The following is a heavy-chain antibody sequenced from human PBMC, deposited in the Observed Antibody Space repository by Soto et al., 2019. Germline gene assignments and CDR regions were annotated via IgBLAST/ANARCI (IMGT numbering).Heavy chain of an antibody. J-gene: IGHJ6*02. CDR1: GGTFSSYA. CDR3: ARHVPVAGYYYGMDV. V-gene: IGHV1-69*13. D-gene: IGHD2-2*01. Sequence: SVKVSCKASGGTFSSYAISWVRQAPGQGLEWMGGIIPIFGTANYAQKFQGRVTITADESTSTAYMELSSLRSEDTAVYYCARHVPVAGYYYGMDVWGQGPTVTVSS. CDR2: IIPIFGTA.